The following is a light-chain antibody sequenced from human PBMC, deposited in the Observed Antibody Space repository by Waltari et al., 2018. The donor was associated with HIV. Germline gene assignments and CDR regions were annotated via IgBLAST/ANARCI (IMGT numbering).Light chain of an antibody. V-gene: IGLV1-40*01. CDR3: QSYDSSLSGSYV. Sequence: QSILTQPPSVSGAPGQRVIISCTGSSSNIGAGYEVHWYQHLPGRAPKLLIFGNTNRPSGVPDRFSGSKSGASASLAITGLQADDEADYFCQSYDSSLSGSYVFGSGTKVTVL. J-gene: IGLJ1*01. CDR2: GNT. CDR1: SSNIGAGYE.